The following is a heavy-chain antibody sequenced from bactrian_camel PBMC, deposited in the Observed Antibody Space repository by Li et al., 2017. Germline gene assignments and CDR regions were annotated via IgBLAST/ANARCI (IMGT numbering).Heavy chain of an antibody. CDR2: IATGSGNT. Sequence: HVQLVESGGGSVQAGGSLRLSCDASRFTYDKNRMGWFRQPPGKEREGVARIATGSGNTYYADSVKGRFTISQDNAKNTVYLQMNSLKPEDTATYYCAARGPYCYTTLSVRDFTYWGQGTQVTVS. CDR1: RFTYDKNR. V-gene: IGHV3S1*01. J-gene: IGHJ6*01. CDR3: AARGPYCYTTLSVRDFTY. D-gene: IGHD2*01.